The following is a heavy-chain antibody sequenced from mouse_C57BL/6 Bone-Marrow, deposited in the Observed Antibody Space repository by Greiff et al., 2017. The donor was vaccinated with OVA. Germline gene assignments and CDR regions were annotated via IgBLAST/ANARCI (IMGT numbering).Heavy chain of an antibody. CDR3: ARYSSYGY. D-gene: IGHD1-1*01. V-gene: IGHV1-64*01. CDR1: GYTFTSYW. Sequence: VQLQQPGAELVKPGASVKLSCKASGYTFTSYWMHWVKQRPGQGLEWIGMIHPTSGSTNYNEKFKSKATLTVDKSSSPAYMQLSSLTSEDSAVYYCARYSSYGYWGQGTTLTVSS. CDR2: IHPTSGST. J-gene: IGHJ2*01.